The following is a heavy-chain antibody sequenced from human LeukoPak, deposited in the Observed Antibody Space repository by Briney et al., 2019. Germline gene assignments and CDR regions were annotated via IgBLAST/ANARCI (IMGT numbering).Heavy chain of an antibody. D-gene: IGHD3-22*01. CDR1: GFTFSSYA. CDR3: AKEHTKYYYDSSAFDY. CDR2: ISGNGGST. V-gene: IGHV3-23*01. Sequence: GGSLRLSCAASGFTFSSYAMSWVRQAPGKGLEWVSAISGNGGSTYYADSVKGRFTISRDNSKNTLYLQMNSLRAEDTAVYYCAKEHTKYYYDSSAFDYWGQGTLVTVSS. J-gene: IGHJ4*02.